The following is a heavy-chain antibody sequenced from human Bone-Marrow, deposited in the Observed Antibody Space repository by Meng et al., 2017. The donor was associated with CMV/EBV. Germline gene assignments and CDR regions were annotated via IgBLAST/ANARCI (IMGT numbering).Heavy chain of an antibody. J-gene: IGHJ4*02. CDR3: ATDWSRQLLGS. V-gene: IGHV3-15*01. CDR1: GFTFNTVW. D-gene: IGHD1-26*01. CDR2: IKTKIDGETT. Sequence: GESLKISCAASGFTFNTVWMSWVRQAPGEGLEWVGRIKTKIDGETTDFAAAVKGRFSISRDDSQNTLYLQMNGLRAEDTAVYYCATDWSRQLLGSWGQGTLVTVSS.